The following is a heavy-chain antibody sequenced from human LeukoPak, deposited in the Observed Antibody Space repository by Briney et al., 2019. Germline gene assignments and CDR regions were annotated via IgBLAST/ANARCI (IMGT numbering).Heavy chain of an antibody. Sequence: ASVKVSCKASGGTFSSSAISWVRQAPGQGLEWMGGIIPIFGTANYAQKFQGRVTITADESTSTAYMELSSLRSEATAVYYCATGQDIVVVPAAPPGYYGMDVWGKATTVTVSS. CDR1: GGTFSSSA. J-gene: IGHJ6*04. CDR3: ATGQDIVVVPAAPPGYYGMDV. V-gene: IGHV1-69*13. CDR2: IIPIFGTA. D-gene: IGHD2-2*01.